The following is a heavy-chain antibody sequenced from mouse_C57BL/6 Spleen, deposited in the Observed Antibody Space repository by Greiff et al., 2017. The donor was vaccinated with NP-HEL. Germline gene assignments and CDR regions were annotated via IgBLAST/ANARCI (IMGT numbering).Heavy chain of an antibody. CDR2: IRYDGSN. D-gene: IGHD1-1*01. J-gene: IGHJ1*03. CDR1: GYSITSGYY. CDR3: AREDWITTVVATNFDV. V-gene: IGHV3-6*01. Sequence: EVKLLESGPGLVKPSQSLSLTCSVTGYSITSGYYWNWIRQFPGNKLEWMGYIRYDGSNNYNPSLKNRISITRDTSTNPFFLKLNSVTTEDTATYYCAREDWITTVVATNFDVWGTGTTVTVSS.